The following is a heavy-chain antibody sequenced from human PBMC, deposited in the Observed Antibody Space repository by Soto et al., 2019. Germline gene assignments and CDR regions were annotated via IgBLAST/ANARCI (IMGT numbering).Heavy chain of an antibody. CDR3: AKDRAGDGHPRLYFDY. D-gene: IGHD1-26*01. Sequence: EVQLVESGGGLVQPGRSLRLSCAASGFTFDDYAMHWVRQAPGKGLEWVSGISWNSGSIGYADSVKGRFTISRDNAKNSLYMQMNSLRAEDTALYYCAKDRAGDGHPRLYFDYWGQGTLVTVSS. CDR2: ISWNSGSI. CDR1: GFTFDDYA. V-gene: IGHV3-9*01. J-gene: IGHJ4*02.